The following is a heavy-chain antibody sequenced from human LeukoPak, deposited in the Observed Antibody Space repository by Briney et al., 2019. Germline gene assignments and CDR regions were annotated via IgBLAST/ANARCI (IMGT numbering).Heavy chain of an antibody. V-gene: IGHV4-59*01. D-gene: IGHD6-13*01. CDR3: ARETREDSSSNHYWFDP. CDR1: GGSMSSYY. Sequence: SETLSLTCTVSGGSMSSYYWNWIRQPPGKGLEWIGYMYYSGSTNYNPSLKSRVTISVDKSKSQFSLKLTSVTAADTAVYFCARETREDSSSNHYWFDPWGQGTLVTVSS. J-gene: IGHJ5*02. CDR2: MYYSGST.